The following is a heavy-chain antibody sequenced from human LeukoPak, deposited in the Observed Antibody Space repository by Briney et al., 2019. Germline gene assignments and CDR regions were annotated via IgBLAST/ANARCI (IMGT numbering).Heavy chain of an antibody. Sequence: SVKVSCKPSGGTINDYAVYWVRQAPGQGLEWMARIIPLFGTVNYAQNFEHRLTLSADKSTNTAHMELSSLRFDDTAIYYCATPPPGYSFSNHYYYMDAWGRGTTVTVSS. J-gene: IGHJ6*03. V-gene: IGHV1-69*06. D-gene: IGHD1-1*01. CDR1: GGTINDYA. CDR3: ATPPPGYSFSNHYYYMDA. CDR2: IIPLFGTV.